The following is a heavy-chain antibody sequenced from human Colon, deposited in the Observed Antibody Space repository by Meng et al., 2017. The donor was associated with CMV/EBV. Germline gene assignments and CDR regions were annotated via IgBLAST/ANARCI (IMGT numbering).Heavy chain of an antibody. D-gene: IGHD3-3*01. V-gene: IGHV4-39*01. CDR2: FYYSGST. CDR1: GGSISSSSYY. J-gene: IGHJ4*02. Sequence: SETLSLTCTVSGGSISSSSYYWGWIRQPPGKGLEWIGSFYYSGSTYYNPSLKSRVTISVDTSKNQFSLKLSSVTAADMAVYSCARGDDFWSGWDWGQGTLVTVSS. CDR3: ARGDDFWSGWD.